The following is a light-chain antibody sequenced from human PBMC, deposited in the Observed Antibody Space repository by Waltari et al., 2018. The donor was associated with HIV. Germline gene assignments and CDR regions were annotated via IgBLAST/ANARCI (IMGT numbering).Light chain of an antibody. Sequence: QSVLTQPPSKSGTPGQRVTLSCPGSRSNIGTNYVSWYQHLPGTAPNLLIYRNHQRPAGVPDRFSGSKSGTSASLDISGLRSEDEALYYCSTWGGSLSGPVFGGGTKLTVL. J-gene: IGLJ3*02. CDR3: STWGGSLSGPV. V-gene: IGLV1-47*01. CDR1: RSNIGTNY. CDR2: RNH.